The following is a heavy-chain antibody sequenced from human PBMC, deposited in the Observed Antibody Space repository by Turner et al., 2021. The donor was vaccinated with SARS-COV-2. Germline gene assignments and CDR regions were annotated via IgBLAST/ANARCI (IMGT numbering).Heavy chain of an antibody. Sequence: EVQLLESGGGLVQPGVSLRLSCAASGFTFSTYAMSWVRQAPGKGLEWVSIISGSGTTIYDADSVKGRFTISRDNSKNTVYLQMNSLRAEDTALYYCAKRGHCSSIACLLESWGQGTLVTVSS. V-gene: IGHV3-23*01. CDR1: GFTFSTYA. CDR2: ISGSGTTI. D-gene: IGHD2-2*01. J-gene: IGHJ5*02. CDR3: AKRGHCSSIACLLES.